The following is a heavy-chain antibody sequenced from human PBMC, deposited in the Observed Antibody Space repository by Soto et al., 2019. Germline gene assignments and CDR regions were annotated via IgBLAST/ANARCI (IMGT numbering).Heavy chain of an antibody. D-gene: IGHD2-2*01. V-gene: IGHV3-21*01. Sequence: GGSLRLSCAASGFTFSTYSMNWVRQAPGKGLEWVSSISSSGTYIHYADSLKGRFTISRDNAKNSLYPQMISLRAEDTAVYYCARDPSDCSSTSCWGYYALDVWGQGTTVTVSS. J-gene: IGHJ6*02. CDR2: ISSSGTYI. CDR3: ARDPSDCSSTSCWGYYALDV. CDR1: GFTFSTYS.